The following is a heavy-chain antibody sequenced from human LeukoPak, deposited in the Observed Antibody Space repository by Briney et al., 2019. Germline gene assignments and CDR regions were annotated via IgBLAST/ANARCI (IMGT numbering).Heavy chain of an antibody. CDR2: IYYTGST. CDR1: GGSISSYY. Sequence: SETLSLTCTVSGGSISSYYWGWIRQPPGKGLEWIGYIYYTGSTKYNPSLKSRVTISLDSSKTQFSLKLSSVTAADTAVYYCARRGGYGSSYWGQGTLVTVSS. V-gene: IGHV4-59*08. J-gene: IGHJ4*02. D-gene: IGHD3-10*01. CDR3: ARRGGYGSSY.